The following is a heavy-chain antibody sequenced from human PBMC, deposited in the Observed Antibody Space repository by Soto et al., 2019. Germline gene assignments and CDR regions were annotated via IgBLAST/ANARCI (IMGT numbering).Heavy chain of an antibody. J-gene: IGHJ4*02. CDR3: PSFDSNGYYLQILC. D-gene: IGHD3-22*01. Sequence: ASVKVSCKVSGGSFSSFSINWVRQAPGQSFEWMGGIIPILGTANFTHKFQDRVTFTADESTATAYMTLSGLTSEDTASYYCPSFDSNGYYLQILCWGQRIQFTIAS. CDR2: IIPILGTA. V-gene: IGHV1-69*13. CDR1: GGSFSSFS.